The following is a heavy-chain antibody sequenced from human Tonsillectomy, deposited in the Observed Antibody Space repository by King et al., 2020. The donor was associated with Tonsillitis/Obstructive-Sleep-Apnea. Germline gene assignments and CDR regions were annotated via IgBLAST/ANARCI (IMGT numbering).Heavy chain of an antibody. CDR2: ISAYNGDK. D-gene: IGHD3-22*01. Sequence: QLVQSGAEVKKPGASVKVSCKASGYTFTTYGISWVRQAPGQGLEWMGWISAYNGDKNYAQKLQDRVTMTTDTSTSTAYMEVRSLRSDDTAVYYCARDSRSHYYDTSGYYTFEYWGQGTLVTVSS. CDR1: GYTFTTYG. J-gene: IGHJ4*02. V-gene: IGHV1-18*01. CDR3: ARDSRSHYYDTSGYYTFEY.